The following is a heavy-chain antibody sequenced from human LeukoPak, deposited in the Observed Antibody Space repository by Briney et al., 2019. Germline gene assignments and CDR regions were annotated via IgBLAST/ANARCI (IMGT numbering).Heavy chain of an antibody. CDR3: AKDPQFIAAAGTEEEGYFDY. CDR2: ITGSGGST. V-gene: IGHV3-23*01. Sequence: PGGSLRLSCAASGFTFSSYWMHWVRQAPGKGLVWVSGITGSGGSTYYADSVKGRFTISRDNSKNSLYLQMNSLRAEDTAVYYCAKDPQFIAAAGTEEEGYFDYWGQGTLVTVSS. J-gene: IGHJ4*02. D-gene: IGHD6-13*01. CDR1: GFTFSSYW.